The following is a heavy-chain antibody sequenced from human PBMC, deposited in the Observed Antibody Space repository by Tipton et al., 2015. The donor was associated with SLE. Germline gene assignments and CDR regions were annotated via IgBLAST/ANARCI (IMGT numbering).Heavy chain of an antibody. CDR2: IYYSGST. D-gene: IGHD1-26*01. J-gene: IGHJ5*02. CDR1: GVSISTSTSY. Sequence: GLVKPSETLSLTCTVSGVSISTSTSYWGYWAWIRQPPGKGLEWIGSIYYSGSTYYNPSLKSRVTMSVDTSKNQFFLNLSSVTAADTALYYCARAGGGATRNWFDPWGQGTLVTVSS. CDR3: ARAGGGATRNWFDP. V-gene: IGHV4-39*07.